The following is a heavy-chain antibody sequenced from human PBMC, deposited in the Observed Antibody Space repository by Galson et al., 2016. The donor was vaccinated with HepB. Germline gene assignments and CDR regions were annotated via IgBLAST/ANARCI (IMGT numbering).Heavy chain of an antibody. D-gene: IGHD4-23*01. CDR1: GFAFSSHW. J-gene: IGHJ5*02. Sequence: LSLSCAASGFAFSSHWMPWVRQDLGKGLVWVSRINSDGTISNYADSVKGRFTISRDNAKNTLYLQMNSLRAEDTAVYFCVRDHSVVPTTAYNWFDPWGRGTLVTVSS. CDR2: INSDGTIS. V-gene: IGHV3-74*01. CDR3: VRDHSVVPTTAYNWFDP.